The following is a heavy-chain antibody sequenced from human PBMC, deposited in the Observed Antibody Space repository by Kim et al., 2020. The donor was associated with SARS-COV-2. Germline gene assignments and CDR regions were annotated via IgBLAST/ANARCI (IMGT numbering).Heavy chain of an antibody. Sequence: SVKVSCKASGGTFSSYAISWVRQAPGQGLEWMGGIIPIFGTANYAQKFQGRVTITADESTSTAYMELSSLRSEDTAVYYCARDHTVQGVMSFDYWGQGTLVTVSS. CDR2: IIPIFGTA. V-gene: IGHV1-69*13. J-gene: IGHJ4*02. D-gene: IGHD3-10*01. CDR1: GGTFSSYA. CDR3: ARDHTVQGVMSFDY.